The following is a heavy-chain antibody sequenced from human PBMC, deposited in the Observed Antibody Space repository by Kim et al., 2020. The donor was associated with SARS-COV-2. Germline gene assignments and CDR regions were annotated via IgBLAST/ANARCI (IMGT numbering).Heavy chain of an antibody. J-gene: IGHJ6*02. D-gene: IGHD5-18*01. Sequence: SVKVSCKASGGTFSSYAISWVRQAPGQGLEWMGGIIPIFGTANYAQKFQGGVTITADESTSTAYMELSSLRSEDTAVYYCASGDTAMVYYGMDVWGQGTTVTVSS. CDR3: ASGDTAMVYYGMDV. V-gene: IGHV1-69*13. CDR1: GGTFSSYA. CDR2: IIPIFGTA.